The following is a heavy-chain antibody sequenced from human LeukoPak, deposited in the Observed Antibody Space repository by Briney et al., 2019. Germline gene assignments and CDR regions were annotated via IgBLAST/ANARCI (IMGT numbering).Heavy chain of an antibody. D-gene: IGHD3-22*01. Sequence: GGSLRLSCAASGFTFSSYSMNWVRQAPGKGLEWVSYISSSSSTIYYADSVKGRFTISRDNAKNSLYLQMNSLRAEDTALYYCAKARAYYDSSGYYDEGFDYWGQGTLVTVSS. J-gene: IGHJ4*02. CDR3: AKARAYYDSSGYYDEGFDY. CDR2: ISSSSSTI. CDR1: GFTFSSYS. V-gene: IGHV3-48*04.